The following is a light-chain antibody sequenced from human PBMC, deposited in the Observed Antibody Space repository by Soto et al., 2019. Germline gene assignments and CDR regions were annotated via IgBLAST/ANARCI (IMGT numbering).Light chain of an antibody. J-gene: IGKJ5*01. V-gene: IGKV3-11*01. CDR2: DAS. CDR1: QSVSSY. CDR3: QQYNNWPPIT. Sequence: EIVLTQSPATLSLSPGERATLSCRASQSVSSYLAWYQQKPGQAPRLLIYDASNRATGIPARFSGSGSGTDFTLPISSLQSEDFAIYYCQQYNNWPPITFGQGTRLEIK.